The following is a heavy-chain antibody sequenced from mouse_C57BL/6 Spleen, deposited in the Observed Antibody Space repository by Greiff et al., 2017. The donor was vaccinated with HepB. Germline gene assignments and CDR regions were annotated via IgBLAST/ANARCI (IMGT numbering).Heavy chain of an antibody. J-gene: IGHJ1*03. CDR1: GYTFTGYW. CDR2: ILPGSGST. V-gene: IGHV1-9*01. Sequence: VKLQESGAELMKPGASVKLSCKATGYTFTGYWIEWVKQRPGHGLEWIGEILPGSGSTNYNEKFKGKATFTADTSSNTAYMQLSSLTTEDSAIYYCARSMGYYYGSSYWYFDVWGTGTTVTVSS. CDR3: ARSMGYYYGSSYWYFDV. D-gene: IGHD1-1*01.